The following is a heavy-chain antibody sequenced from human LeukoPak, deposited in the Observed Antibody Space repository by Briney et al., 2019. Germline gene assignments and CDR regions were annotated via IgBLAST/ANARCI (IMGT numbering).Heavy chain of an antibody. Sequence: PSETLSLTCAVYGRSLGGYYWSWIRQPPGKGLEWIGEINHSGSTNYNPSLKSRVTISVDTSKNQFSLKLSSVTPADTAVYYCAREPSGILGLDYWGQGTLVTASS. D-gene: IGHD3/OR15-3a*01. CDR1: GRSLGGYY. CDR3: AREPSGILGLDY. CDR2: INHSGST. J-gene: IGHJ4*02. V-gene: IGHV4-34*01.